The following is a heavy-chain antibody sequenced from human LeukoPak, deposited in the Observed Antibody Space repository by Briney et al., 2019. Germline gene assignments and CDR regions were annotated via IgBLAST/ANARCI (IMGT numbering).Heavy chain of an antibody. CDR2: INPNNGGT. CDR3: ARDRGGNWFDP. J-gene: IGHJ5*02. CDR1: GYTFTGNY. V-gene: IGHV1-2*02. Sequence: GASVKVSCKASGYTFTGNYMHWVRQAPGQGLEWMGWINPNNGGTNYAQKFQGRVTMTRDTSISTGYMELSGLISDDTAVYYCARDRGGNWFDPWGQGTLVTVSS.